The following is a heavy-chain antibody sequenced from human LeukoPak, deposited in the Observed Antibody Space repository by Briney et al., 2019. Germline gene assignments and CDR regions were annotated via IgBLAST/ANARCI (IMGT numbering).Heavy chain of an antibody. CDR2: IYTSGST. Sequence: SETLSLTCTVSGGSISNYYWSWIRQPPGKGLEWIGYIYTSGSTNYNPSLKSRVTISVDTSKNQFSLKLSSVTAADTAVYYCARLRRVFDYWGQGTLVTVSS. V-gene: IGHV4-4*09. CDR3: ARLRRVFDY. CDR1: GGSISNYY. J-gene: IGHJ4*02.